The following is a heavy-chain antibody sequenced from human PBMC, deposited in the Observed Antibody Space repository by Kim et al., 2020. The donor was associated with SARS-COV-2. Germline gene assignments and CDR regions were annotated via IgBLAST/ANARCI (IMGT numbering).Heavy chain of an antibody. V-gene: IGHV4-59*13. J-gene: IGHJ4*02. CDR1: GGSISSYY. CDR2: IYYSGST. Sequence: SETLSLTCTVSGGSISSYYWSWIRQPPGKGLEWIGYIYYSGSTNYNPSLKSRVTISVDTSKNQFSLKLSSVTAADTAVYYCARVRGSSSFDYWGQGTLVTVSS. CDR3: ARVRGSSSFDY. D-gene: IGHD6-6*01.